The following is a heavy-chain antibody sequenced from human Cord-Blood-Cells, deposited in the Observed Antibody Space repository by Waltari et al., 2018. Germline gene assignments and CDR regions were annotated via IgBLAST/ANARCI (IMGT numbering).Heavy chain of an antibody. J-gene: IGHJ4*02. CDR1: GFTFSSYC. CDR2: IKQDGSEK. D-gene: IGHD6-6*01. Sequence: EVQLVESGGGLVQPGGSWRLSGAASGFTFSSYCMRWVRQAQGKGLEWVANIKQDGSEKYYVDSVKGRFTISRDNAKNSLYLQMNSLRAEDTAVYYCARGSFRSVYWGQGTLVTVSS. V-gene: IGHV3-7*01. CDR3: ARGSFRSVY.